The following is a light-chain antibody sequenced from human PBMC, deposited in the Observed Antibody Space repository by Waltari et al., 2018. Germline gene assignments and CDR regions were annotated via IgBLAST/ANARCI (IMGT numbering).Light chain of an antibody. J-gene: IGLJ2*01. V-gene: IGLV3-1*01. CDR2: QDK. CDR1: KLGRRY. Sequence: SYELTQPPSVSVSPGPTVTLTCSGDKLGRRYTVWYQQRAGQSPIIVIFQDKKRPTGIPERFSGSNSGNTAALTISGAQSMDEADYYCQTWVNGTVIFGGGTKVTVL. CDR3: QTWVNGTVI.